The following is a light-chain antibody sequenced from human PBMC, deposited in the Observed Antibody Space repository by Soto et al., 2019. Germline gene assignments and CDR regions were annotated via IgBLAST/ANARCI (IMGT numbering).Light chain of an antibody. V-gene: IGKV3-11*01. CDR1: QSVGNY. CDR3: QQRTNWPT. CDR2: DAS. Sequence: EIVLTQSPATLSLSPGERATLSCRASQSVGNYLGWYQQKPGQPPRLLIYDASNRATDIPARFSGSGSGTDFTLTISSLEPEDSAVYYCQQRTNWPTFGGGTKVEVK. J-gene: IGKJ4*01.